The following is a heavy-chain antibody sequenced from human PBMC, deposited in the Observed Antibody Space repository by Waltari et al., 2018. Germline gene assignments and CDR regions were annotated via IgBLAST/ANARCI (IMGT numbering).Heavy chain of an antibody. V-gene: IGHV3-48*03. D-gene: IGHD3-22*01. CDR3: ARPKGGYDSSGYYPTPFDY. CDR1: GFDFSSYE. CDR2: ISSSVITI. J-gene: IGHJ4*02. Sequence: EVRLVESGGGLVQPGGSVRRYCAASGFDFSSYEVTGVRRGPGRGLEWVSDISSSVITIYYADTVRGRFTISRDNAKNSLCLQMNSLRAEDTAVYYCARPKGGYDSSGYYPTPFDYWGQGTLVTVSS.